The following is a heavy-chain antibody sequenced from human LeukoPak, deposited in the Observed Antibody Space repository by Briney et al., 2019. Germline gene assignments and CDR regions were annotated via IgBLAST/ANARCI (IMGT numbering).Heavy chain of an antibody. J-gene: IGHJ4*02. CDR1: GFTFSSFG. V-gene: IGHV3-23*01. Sequence: GRSLRLSCAASGFTFSSFGMHWVRQAPGKGLEWVSAISASGGSTYFADSVKGRFTISRDNSKNTLYLQMNSLRAEDTAVYFCAKGAYSGSYLGPFDYWGQGTLVTVSS. CDR3: AKGAYSGSYLGPFDY. D-gene: IGHD1-26*01. CDR2: ISASGGST.